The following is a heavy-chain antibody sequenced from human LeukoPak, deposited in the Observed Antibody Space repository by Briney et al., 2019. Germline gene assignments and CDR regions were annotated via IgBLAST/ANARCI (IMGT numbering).Heavy chain of an antibody. J-gene: IGHJ4*02. CDR3: ARDSGFLEWFGFDY. CDR1: GGSISSYY. Sequence: PSETLSLTCTVSGGSISSYYWSRVRQPAGKGLEWIGRIYTSGSTNYNPSLKSRVTMSVDTSKNQFSLKLSSVTAADTAVYYCARDSGFLEWFGFDYWGQGTLVTVSS. CDR2: IYTSGST. V-gene: IGHV4-4*07. D-gene: IGHD3-3*01.